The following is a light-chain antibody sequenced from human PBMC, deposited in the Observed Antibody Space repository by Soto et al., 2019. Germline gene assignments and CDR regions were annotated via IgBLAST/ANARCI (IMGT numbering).Light chain of an antibody. Sequence: DIQMTQSPSTLSGSVGDRVTITCRASQTISSWLAWYQQKPGKAPKLLIYDVSSLQSGVPSRFSGSGSGTEFTLTISSLQPEDFATYYCQQYNSSPWTFGQGTKVDIK. CDR1: QTISSW. CDR3: QQYNSSPWT. V-gene: IGKV1-5*01. J-gene: IGKJ1*01. CDR2: DVS.